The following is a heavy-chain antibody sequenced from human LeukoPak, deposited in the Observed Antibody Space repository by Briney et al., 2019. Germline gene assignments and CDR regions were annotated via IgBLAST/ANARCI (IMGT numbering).Heavy chain of an antibody. CDR3: TGSSSGMNWFDP. CDR2: ISYDGSNK. D-gene: IGHD6-6*01. V-gene: IGHV3-30*03. J-gene: IGHJ5*02. Sequence: GGSLRLSCVASGFTFSSYGMHWVRQAPGKGLEWVAVISYDGSNKYYADSVKGRFTISRDNSKNTPYLQMNSLRAEDTAVYYCTGSSSGMNWFDPWGQGTLVTVSS. CDR1: GFTFSSYG.